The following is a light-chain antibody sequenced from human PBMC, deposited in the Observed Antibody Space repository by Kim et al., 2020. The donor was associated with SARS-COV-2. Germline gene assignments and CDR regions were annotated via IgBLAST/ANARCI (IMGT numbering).Light chain of an antibody. CDR1: NIGSKS. Sequence: SYELTQPHSVSVAPGKTASISCGGNNIGSKSVHWCQQKPGQAPVLVISYDSDRPSGIPERFSGSNSGNTATLTIRRVEAGDEADYYCQVWDSTIDHRVVFGGGTKLTVL. CDR3: QVWDSTIDHRVV. V-gene: IGLV3-21*04. CDR2: YDS. J-gene: IGLJ3*02.